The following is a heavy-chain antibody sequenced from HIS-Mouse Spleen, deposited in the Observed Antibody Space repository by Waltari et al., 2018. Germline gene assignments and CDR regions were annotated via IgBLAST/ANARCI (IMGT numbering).Heavy chain of an antibody. V-gene: IGHV3-30*18. D-gene: IGHD5-12*01. CDR1: GFTFSSYG. CDR2: ISYDGSNK. CDR3: AKPRRSGYDFDY. Sequence: QVQLVESGGGVVQPGRSLRLSCAASGFTFSSYGMHWVRQAPGKGLEWVAVISYDGSNKYYADSVKCRFTISRDNSKNTLYLQMNSLRAEDTAVYYCAKPRRSGYDFDYWGQGTLVTVSS. J-gene: IGHJ4*02.